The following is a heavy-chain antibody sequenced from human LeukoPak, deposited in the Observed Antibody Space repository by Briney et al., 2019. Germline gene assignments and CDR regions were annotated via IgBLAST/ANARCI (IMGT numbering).Heavy chain of an antibody. CDR1: GLTVNDNY. Sequence: PGGSLRLSCALSGLTVNDNYMSWVRQAPGKGLEWVSLIFPDGQTYYADFVQGRFSISRDMSRNILFLDMSSLRAEDTAVFFCASANPFYGDFDYWGQGTLVTVSS. J-gene: IGHJ4*02. CDR2: IFPDGQT. D-gene: IGHD4-17*01. CDR3: ASANPFYGDFDY. V-gene: IGHV3-53*01.